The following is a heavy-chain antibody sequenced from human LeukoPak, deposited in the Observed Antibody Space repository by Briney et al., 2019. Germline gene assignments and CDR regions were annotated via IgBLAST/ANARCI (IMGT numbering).Heavy chain of an antibody. V-gene: IGHV5-51*01. Sequence: ASVKVSCKASGYTFTSYYMHWVRQMPGKGLEWMGIIYPGDSDTRYSPSFQGQVTISADKSISTAYLQWSSLKASDTAMYYCARRVYGGYSNYGMDVWGQGTTVTVSS. CDR2: IYPGDSDT. D-gene: IGHD3-22*01. CDR3: ARRVYGGYSNYGMDV. J-gene: IGHJ6*02. CDR1: GYTFTSYY.